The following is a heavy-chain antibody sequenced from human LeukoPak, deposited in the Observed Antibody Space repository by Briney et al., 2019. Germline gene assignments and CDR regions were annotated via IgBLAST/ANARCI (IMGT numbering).Heavy chain of an antibody. Sequence: GGSLRLSCSASGFTFSTFAMIWVHQPPGKGLEWVSSIFPSGGEIHYADSVRGRFTISRDNSKSTLSLQMNSLRAEDTAIYYCAAYRQVLLPFESWGQGTLVTVSS. CDR2: IFPSGGEI. D-gene: IGHD2-8*02. CDR3: AAYRQVLLPFES. J-gene: IGHJ4*02. V-gene: IGHV3-23*01. CDR1: GFTFSTFA.